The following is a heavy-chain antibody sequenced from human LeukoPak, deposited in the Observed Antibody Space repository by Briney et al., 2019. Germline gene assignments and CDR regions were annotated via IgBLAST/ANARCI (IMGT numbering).Heavy chain of an antibody. CDR1: GGSISSGSYF. J-gene: IGHJ5*02. Sequence: SQTLSLICTVSGGSISSGSYFWRWIRQPAGKGLEWIGRIYTSGSTNYNPSLKSRVTISVDTSKNQFSLKLSSVTAADTAVYYCARSGYSSGWGLDWFDPWGQGTLVTVSS. CDR2: IYTSGST. CDR3: ARSGYSSGWGLDWFDP. V-gene: IGHV4-61*02. D-gene: IGHD6-19*01.